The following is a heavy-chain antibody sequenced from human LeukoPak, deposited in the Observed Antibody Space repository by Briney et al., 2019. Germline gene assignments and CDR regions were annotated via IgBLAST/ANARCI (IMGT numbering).Heavy chain of an antibody. V-gene: IGHV3-21*01. CDR2: ISSSSSYI. J-gene: IGHJ3*02. CDR1: GFTFSSYS. CDR3: ASYYYDSSGYYYPAAFDI. D-gene: IGHD3-22*01. Sequence: PGGSLRLSCAASGFTFSSYSMNWVRQAPGKGLEWVSSISSSSSYIYYADSVKGRSTISRDNAKNSLYLQMNSLRAEDTAVYYCASYYYDSSGYYYPAAFDIWGQGTMVTVSS.